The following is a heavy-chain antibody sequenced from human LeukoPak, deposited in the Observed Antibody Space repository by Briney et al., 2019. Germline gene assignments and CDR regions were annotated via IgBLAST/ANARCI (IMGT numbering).Heavy chain of an antibody. CDR3: ARGAQWLGRNWFDP. V-gene: IGHV4-39*07. CDR1: GGSISSSSYY. D-gene: IGHD6-19*01. Sequence: PSETLSLTCTVSGGSISSSSYYWGWIRQPPGKGLEWIGEINHSGSTNYNPSLKSRVTISVDTSKNQFSLKLSSVTAADTAVYYCARGAQWLGRNWFDPWGQGTLVTVSS. CDR2: INHSGST. J-gene: IGHJ5*02.